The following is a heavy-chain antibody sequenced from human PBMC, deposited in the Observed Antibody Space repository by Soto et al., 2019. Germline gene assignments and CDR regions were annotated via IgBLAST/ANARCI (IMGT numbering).Heavy chain of an antibody. D-gene: IGHD3-9*01. Sequence: SETLSLTCTVSGGSISSSSYYWGWIRQPPGKGLEWIGSIYYSGSTYYNPSLKSRVTISVDTSKNQFSLKLSSVTAADTAVYYCARYDILTGYCYFDYWGQGTLVTVSS. CDR2: IYYSGST. CDR1: GGSISSSSYY. CDR3: ARYDILTGYCYFDY. J-gene: IGHJ4*02. V-gene: IGHV4-39*01.